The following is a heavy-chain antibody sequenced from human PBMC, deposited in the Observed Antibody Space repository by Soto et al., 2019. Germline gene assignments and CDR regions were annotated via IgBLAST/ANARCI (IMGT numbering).Heavy chain of an antibody. D-gene: IGHD3-10*01. V-gene: IGHV2-5*02. CDR3: AHRQGFGELHY. CDR1: GFSFSTSGVG. J-gene: IGHJ4*02. Sequence: QITLKESGPTLVKPTQTLTLTCTFSGFSFSTSGVGVGWIRQPPGKALEWLALIYWDDDKRYSPSLKSRLTITKDTPKNQVVLTMTNMDPVDTATYYCAHRQGFGELHYWGQGTLVTVSS. CDR2: IYWDDDK.